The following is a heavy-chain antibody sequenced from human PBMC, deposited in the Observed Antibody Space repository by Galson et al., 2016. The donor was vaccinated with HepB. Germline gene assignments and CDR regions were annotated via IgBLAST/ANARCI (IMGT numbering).Heavy chain of an antibody. CDR1: GYTFSNYG. V-gene: IGHV1-18*04. CDR3: ARPNSTYYYDSGDDRLAYYGMDV. Sequence: SVKVSCKASGYTFSNYGISWVRQAPGQGLEWMGWISAYNGDTTYGQKFKGRVTMTTDTSTRTAYMELRSLRSDDTAVYYCARPNSTYYYDSGDDRLAYYGMDVWGQGTTVTVSS. CDR2: ISAYNGDT. D-gene: IGHD3-22*01. J-gene: IGHJ6*02.